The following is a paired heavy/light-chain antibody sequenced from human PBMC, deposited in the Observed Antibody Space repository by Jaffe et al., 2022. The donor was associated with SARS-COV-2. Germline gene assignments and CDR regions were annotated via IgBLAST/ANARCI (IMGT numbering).Light chain of an antibody. CDR1: SSNIGSNT. CDR2: SNN. V-gene: IGLV1-44*01. Sequence: QSVLTQPPSASGTPGQRVTISCSGGSSNIGSNTVNWYQQLPGTAPRLLIYSNNQRASGVPDRFSGSKSGTSASLAISGLQSEDETDYYCAAWDDNLVGRLFGGGTKLTVL. CDR3: AAWDDNLVGRL. J-gene: IGLJ2*01.
Heavy chain of an antibody. D-gene: IGHD3-10*01. CDR2: ISDSTRDI. CDR3: ARHLAEHVPQRRGGMDV. J-gene: IGHJ6*02. Sequence: EVQLVESGGGLVKPGGSLRLSCAASGFTFNNHNMDWVRQAPGKGLEWVSSISDSTRDIYYADSVKGRFTISRDNAKDSLYLQMNSLRAEDTAVYYCARHLAEHVPQRRGGMDVWGQGTTVTVSS. V-gene: IGHV3-21*01. CDR1: GFTFNNHN.